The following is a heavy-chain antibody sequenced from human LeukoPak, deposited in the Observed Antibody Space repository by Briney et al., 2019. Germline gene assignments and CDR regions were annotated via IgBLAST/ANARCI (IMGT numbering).Heavy chain of an antibody. Sequence: SGTLSLTCAVSGVSISSSEWWIWVRQPPGQGLEWIGEIHRGGRTRYNPSLQTRVTMSIDYSKNQISLEVTSVTAADTAIYYCGKTDIYFNPIDYWGPGSLVTVSS. D-gene: IGHD3-9*01. CDR2: IHRGGRT. CDR3: GKTDIYFNPIDY. V-gene: IGHV4-4*02. J-gene: IGHJ4*02. CDR1: GVSISSSEW.